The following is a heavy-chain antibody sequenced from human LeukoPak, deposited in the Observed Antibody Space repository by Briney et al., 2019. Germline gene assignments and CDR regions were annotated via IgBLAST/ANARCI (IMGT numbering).Heavy chain of an antibody. Sequence: GGSLRLSCAASEFSFSSYSMNWVRQAPGKGLEWVASISSSSSDVFYADSVKGRFTISRDNAKNSLYLQMNSLRAEDTAVYYCARVGAYYDFWSGYSYYYYGMDVWGQGTTVTVSS. CDR3: ARVGAYYDFWSGYSYYYYGMDV. CDR2: ISSSSSDV. J-gene: IGHJ6*02. D-gene: IGHD3-3*01. V-gene: IGHV3-21*01. CDR1: EFSFSSYS.